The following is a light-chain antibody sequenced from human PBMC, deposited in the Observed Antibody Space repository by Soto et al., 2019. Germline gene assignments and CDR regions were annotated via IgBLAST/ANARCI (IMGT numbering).Light chain of an antibody. V-gene: IGLV1-40*01. Sequence: QSVLTQPPSVSGAPGQRVTISCTGSSSNIGAGYDVHWYQQLPGAAPKLLIYTNNNRPSGVPDRFSGSKSRTSASLAITGLQAEDEADYYCQSYDSSLRGYVFGTGTKLTVL. CDR1: SSNIGAGYD. CDR3: QSYDSSLRGYV. J-gene: IGLJ1*01. CDR2: TNN.